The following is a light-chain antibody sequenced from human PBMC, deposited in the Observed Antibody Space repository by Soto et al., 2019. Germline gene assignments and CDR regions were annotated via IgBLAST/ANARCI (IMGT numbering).Light chain of an antibody. Sequence: DIHMTQSPSSVSASVGNRVTITCRASQGISSWLAWYQHKQGAAPQLLIYSASSLESGVPSRFSGSSYGTDFNLTISSLQPEDFATYDCQQTNSFPITFGQGTRLEIK. J-gene: IGKJ5*01. V-gene: IGKV1-12*01. CDR3: QQTNSFPIT. CDR2: SAS. CDR1: QGISSW.